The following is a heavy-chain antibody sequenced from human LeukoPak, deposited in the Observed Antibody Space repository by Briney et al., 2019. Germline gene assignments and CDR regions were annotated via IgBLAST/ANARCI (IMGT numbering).Heavy chain of an antibody. Sequence: GASVKVSCKASGYTFTSYDINWVRQATGQGREWMGWMNPNSGNTCYTQKFQGTVTMTRNTSLSTAYMELSSLRSEDTAVYYCARGREYSSSYGGWFDPWGKGTLVTVSS. J-gene: IGHJ5*02. CDR1: GYTFTSYD. CDR3: ARGREYSSSYGGWFDP. V-gene: IGHV1-8*01. D-gene: IGHD6-6*01. CDR2: MNPNSGNT.